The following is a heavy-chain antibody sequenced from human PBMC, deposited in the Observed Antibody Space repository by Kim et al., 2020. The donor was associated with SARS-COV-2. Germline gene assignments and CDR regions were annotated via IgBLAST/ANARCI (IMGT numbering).Heavy chain of an antibody. V-gene: IGHV4-59*01. D-gene: IGHD3-10*01. Sequence: LKSRVTISVDTSKNQFSLKLSSVTAADTAVYYCARSSPSYYYGSGSHFDYWGQGTLVTVSS. J-gene: IGHJ4*02. CDR3: ARSSPSYYYGSGSHFDY.